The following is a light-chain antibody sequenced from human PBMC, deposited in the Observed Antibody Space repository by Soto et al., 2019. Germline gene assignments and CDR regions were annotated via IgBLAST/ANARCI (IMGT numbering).Light chain of an antibody. J-gene: IGLJ2*01. Sequence: QSVLTQPASVSGSPGQSITISCTGTSRDVGGYNYVSWYQQHPGKAPKLMISEVNNRPSGVSDRFSGSKSGSTASLTISGLQAEDEADYFCSSYTSVSILIFGGGTQLTVL. CDR3: SSYTSVSILI. CDR2: EVN. V-gene: IGLV2-14*01. CDR1: SRDVGGYNY.